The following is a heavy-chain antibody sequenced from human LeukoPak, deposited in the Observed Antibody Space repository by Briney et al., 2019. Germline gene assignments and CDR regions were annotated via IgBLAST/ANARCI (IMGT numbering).Heavy chain of an antibody. Sequence: ASVKVSCKASGYTFTSYGISWVRQAPGQGLEWMGWISAYNGNTNYAQKLQGRVTMTTDTSTSTAYMELRSLRSDDTAVYYCATNEGYGELYYGKDVCGKRSTVTVSS. CDR3: ATNEGYGELYYGKDV. CDR2: ISAYNGNT. J-gene: IGHJ6*04. V-gene: IGHV1-18*04. CDR1: GYTFTSYG. D-gene: IGHD4-17*01.